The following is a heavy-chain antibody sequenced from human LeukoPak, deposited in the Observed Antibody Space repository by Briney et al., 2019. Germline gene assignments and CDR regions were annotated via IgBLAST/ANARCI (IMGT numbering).Heavy chain of an antibody. V-gene: IGHV4-30-4*01. Sequence: SQTLSLTCTVSGGSISSGDYYWSWIRQPPGKGLEWIGYIYYSGSTYYNPSLKSRVTISVDASKNQFSLKLSSVTAADTAVYYCARYSSSGEIDYWGQGTLVTVSS. CDR3: ARYSSSGEIDY. D-gene: IGHD6-6*01. CDR2: IYYSGST. CDR1: GGSISSGDYY. J-gene: IGHJ4*02.